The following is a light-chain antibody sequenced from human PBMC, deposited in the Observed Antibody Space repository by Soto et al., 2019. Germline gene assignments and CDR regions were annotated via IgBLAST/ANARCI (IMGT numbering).Light chain of an antibody. CDR2: GAF. CDR3: QQYIRWPLT. CDR1: QGISTW. Sequence: DIQMTQYPSSVAAAVGDRVTITCRASQGISTWLAWYQHKPGTAPKLLIFGAFSLQRGVPSRFAGSGSGTDFTLTISSLQSEDYAVYFCQQYIRWPLTFGGGTKVDIK. J-gene: IGKJ4*01. V-gene: IGKV1-12*01.